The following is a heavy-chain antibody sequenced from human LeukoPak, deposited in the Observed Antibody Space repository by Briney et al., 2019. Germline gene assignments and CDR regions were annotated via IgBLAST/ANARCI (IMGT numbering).Heavy chain of an antibody. CDR1: GYTFTSYY. V-gene: IGHV1-46*01. D-gene: IGHD1-1*01. J-gene: IGHJ4*02. CDR3: ARVATGVYYFDY. CDR2: INPSGGST. Sequence: GASVKVSCKASGYTFTSYYMHWVRQAPGQGLEWMGIINPSGGSTSYARKSQGRVTMTRDMSTSTVYMELSSLRSEDTAVYYCARVATGVYYFDYWGQGTLVTVSS.